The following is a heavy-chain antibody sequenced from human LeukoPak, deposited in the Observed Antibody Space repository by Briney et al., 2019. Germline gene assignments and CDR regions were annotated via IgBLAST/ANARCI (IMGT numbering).Heavy chain of an antibody. J-gene: IGHJ4*02. D-gene: IGHD3-10*01. Sequence: ASVKVSCKASGYTFTSYGISWVRQAPGQGLEWMGWICAYNGNTNYAQKLQGRVTMTTDTSTSTAYMELRSLRSDDTAVYYCARTLGPPYYYGSGSYDFDDWGQGTLVTVSS. CDR1: GYTFTSYG. CDR2: ICAYNGNT. CDR3: ARTLGPPYYYGSGSYDFDD. V-gene: IGHV1-18*04.